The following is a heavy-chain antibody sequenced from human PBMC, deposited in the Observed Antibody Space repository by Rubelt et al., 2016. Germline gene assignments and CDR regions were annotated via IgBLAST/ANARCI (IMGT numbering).Heavy chain of an antibody. J-gene: IGHJ4*02. CDR3: ARASNSGSSVYFDY. Sequence: GQGLERMGGIIPILGTANYAQKFQGRVTITAGESTSTAYMELSSLRSEDTAVYYCARASNSGSSVYFDYWGQGTLVTVSS. V-gene: IGHV1-69*01. CDR2: IIPILGTA. D-gene: IGHD1-26*01.